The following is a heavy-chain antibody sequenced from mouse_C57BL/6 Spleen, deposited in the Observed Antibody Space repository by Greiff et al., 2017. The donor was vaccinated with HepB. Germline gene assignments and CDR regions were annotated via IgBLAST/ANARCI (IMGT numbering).Heavy chain of an antibody. V-gene: IGHV1-15*01. CDR1: GYTFTDYE. J-gene: IGHJ1*03. CDR3: TKTVYYYGSIWYFDV. CDR2: IDPETGGT. Sequence: VQLQQSGAELVRPGASVTLSCKASGYTFTDYEMHWVKQTPVHGLEWIGAIDPETGGTAYNQKFKGKAILTADKSSSTAYMELRSLTSEDSAVYYCTKTVYYYGSIWYFDVWGTGTTVTVSS. D-gene: IGHD1-1*01.